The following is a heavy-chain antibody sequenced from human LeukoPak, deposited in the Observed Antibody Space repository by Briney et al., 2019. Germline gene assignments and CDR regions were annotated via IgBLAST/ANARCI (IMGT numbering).Heavy chain of an antibody. CDR2: IIGSGEST. CDR1: GFTFSTYA. V-gene: IGHV3-23*01. D-gene: IGHD6-13*01. Sequence: GGPLRLSCAASGFTFSTYAMSWVRQAPGKGLEWVSTIIGSGESTYYADSVKGRFTISRDNSKNTLYLQVNSLRVEDTGFYYCAKHLSSSSRYYYDSWGQGTLVTVSS. J-gene: IGHJ4*02. CDR3: AKHLSSSSRYYYDS.